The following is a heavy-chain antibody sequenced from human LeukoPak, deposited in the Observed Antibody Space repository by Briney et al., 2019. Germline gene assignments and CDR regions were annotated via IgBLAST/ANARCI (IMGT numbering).Heavy chain of an antibody. CDR2: IYYSGST. CDR3: ARDPGIAAAGGSFDY. Sequence: SETLSLTCTVSGGSISSSSYYWGWIRQPPGKGLEWIGSIYYSGSTYYNPSLKSRVTISVDTSKNQFSLKLNSVTAADTTVYYCARDPGIAAAGGSFDYWGQGTLVTVSS. J-gene: IGHJ4*02. V-gene: IGHV4-39*07. CDR1: GGSISSSSYY. D-gene: IGHD6-13*01.